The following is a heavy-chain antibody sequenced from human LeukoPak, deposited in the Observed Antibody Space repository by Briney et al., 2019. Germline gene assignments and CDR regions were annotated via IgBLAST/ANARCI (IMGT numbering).Heavy chain of an antibody. Sequence: ASETLSLTCTVSGGSISSGDYYWSWIRQHPGKGLEWIGYIYYSGSTYYNPSLKSRVTISVDTSKNQFSLKLSSVTAADTAVYYCARTHSIPTSLQFDPWGQGTLVTVSS. D-gene: IGHD2-2*02. CDR2: IYYSGST. J-gene: IGHJ5*02. V-gene: IGHV4-31*03. CDR3: ARTHSIPTSLQFDP. CDR1: GGSISSGDYY.